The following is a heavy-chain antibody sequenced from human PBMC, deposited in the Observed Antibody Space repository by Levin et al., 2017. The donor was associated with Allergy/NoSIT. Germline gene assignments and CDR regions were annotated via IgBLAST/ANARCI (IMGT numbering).Heavy chain of an antibody. V-gene: IGHV3-53*01. CDR2: IYSDSST. Sequence: SGGSLRLSCAASGFTVTSNYMSWVRQAPGKGLEWVSIIYSDSSTHYADSVKGRFTISRDNSKNTLYLQMNSLRAEDTAVYYCAREISGWRRFDYWGQGTLVTVSS. CDR1: GFTVTSNY. CDR3: AREISGWRRFDY. D-gene: IGHD6-19*01. J-gene: IGHJ4*02.